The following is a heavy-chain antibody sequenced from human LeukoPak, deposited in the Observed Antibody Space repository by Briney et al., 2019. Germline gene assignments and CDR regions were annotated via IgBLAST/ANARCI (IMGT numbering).Heavy chain of an antibody. Sequence: GGSLRLSCAASEFTFSSYSMNWVRQAPGKGLEWVSSISSSSSYIYYADSVKGRFTISRDNAKNSLYLQMNSLRAEDTAVYYCARVLAAAGPLDGPTEDGNAQNAFDIWGQGTMVTVSS. V-gene: IGHV3-21*01. J-gene: IGHJ3*02. CDR2: ISSSSSYI. CDR3: ARVLAAAGPLDGPTEDGNAQNAFDI. D-gene: IGHD6-13*01. CDR1: EFTFSSYS.